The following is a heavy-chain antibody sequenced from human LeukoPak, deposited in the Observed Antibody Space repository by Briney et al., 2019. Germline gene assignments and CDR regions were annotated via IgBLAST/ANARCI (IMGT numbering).Heavy chain of an antibody. J-gene: IGHJ5*02. CDR1: GGSINSRSYY. V-gene: IGHV4-39*01. D-gene: IGHD1-26*01. CDR3: ARNSGNYLGWFDP. Sequence: SETLSLTCIVSGGSINSRSYYWGWIRQPPAKGLEWIGTIHYSGRTYYNPSLKSRVTISVDTSKNQFSLKMSSVTAADTAMYYCARNSGNYLGWFDPWGQGTLVTVSS. CDR2: IHYSGRT.